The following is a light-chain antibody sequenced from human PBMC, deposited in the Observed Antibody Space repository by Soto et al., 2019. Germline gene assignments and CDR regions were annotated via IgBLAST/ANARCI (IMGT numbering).Light chain of an antibody. V-gene: IGLV1-40*01. CDR3: QSYDSSLSGWV. Sequence: QSVLTQPPSVSGAPGQRVTISCTGSSSNIGAGYDVHWYQQLPGTAPKLLIYGNSNRPSGVPDRFSGSKSGTSASLAITGLRDEDEADYYWQSYDSSLSGWVFGGGTKLTVL. J-gene: IGLJ3*02. CDR1: SSNIGAGYD. CDR2: GNS.